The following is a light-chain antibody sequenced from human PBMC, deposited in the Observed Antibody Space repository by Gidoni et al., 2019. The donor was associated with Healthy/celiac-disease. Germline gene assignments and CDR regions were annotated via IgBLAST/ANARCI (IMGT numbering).Light chain of an antibody. J-gene: IGKJ4*01. V-gene: IGKV3-15*01. Sequence: ELVMTQSPATLPVSPVERATLSCRASQSVSSNLAWYQQKPGQAPRLLIYGASTRATGIPARFSGSGSGTEFTLTISSLQSEDFAVYYCQQYNNWPPLTFGGGTKVEIK. CDR3: QQYNNWPPLT. CDR2: GAS. CDR1: QSVSSN.